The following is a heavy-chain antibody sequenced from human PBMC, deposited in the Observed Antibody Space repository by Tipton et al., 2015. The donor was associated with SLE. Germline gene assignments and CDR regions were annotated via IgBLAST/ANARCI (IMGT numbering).Heavy chain of an antibody. Sequence: SLRLSCAASGFTFNNAWMSWVRQAPGKGLEWVGRIRSITDGGTTDCAAPVKHRFTISRDDSKYTLYLQMNSLKIEDTAVYYCSTLGNSFPNGKAFDIWGQGTMVTVSS. D-gene: IGHD7-27*01. CDR2: IRSITDGGTT. CDR3: STLGNSFPNGKAFDI. V-gene: IGHV3-15*01. J-gene: IGHJ3*02. CDR1: GFTFNNAW.